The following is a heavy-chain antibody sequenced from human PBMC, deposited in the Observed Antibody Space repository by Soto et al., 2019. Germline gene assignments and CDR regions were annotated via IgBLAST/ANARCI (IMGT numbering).Heavy chain of an antibody. CDR1: GFTFSDYY. Sequence: GGSLRLSCAASGFTFSDYYMSWIRQAPGKGLEWVSYISSSDSIVSYADSVKGRFTISRDNAKNSLYLQMNSLRAEDTAVYFCARDLGYYDSSGYFDYWGQGTLVTVSS. CDR2: ISSSDSIV. J-gene: IGHJ4*02. D-gene: IGHD3-22*01. V-gene: IGHV3-11*01. CDR3: ARDLGYYDSSGYFDY.